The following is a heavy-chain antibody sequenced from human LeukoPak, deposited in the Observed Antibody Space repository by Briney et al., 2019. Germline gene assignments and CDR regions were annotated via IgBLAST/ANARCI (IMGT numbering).Heavy chain of an antibody. V-gene: IGHV1-18*01. CDR1: GYTFTSYG. CDR2: ISAYNGNT. J-gene: IGHJ6*02. Sequence: GASVKVSCKASGYTFTSYGISWVRQAPGQGLEWMGWISAYNGNTNYAQKLQGRVTMTTDTSTSTAYMELRSLRSDDTAVYYCARGLRFLEWSPLYGMDVWGQGTTATVSS. D-gene: IGHD3-3*01. CDR3: ARGLRFLEWSPLYGMDV.